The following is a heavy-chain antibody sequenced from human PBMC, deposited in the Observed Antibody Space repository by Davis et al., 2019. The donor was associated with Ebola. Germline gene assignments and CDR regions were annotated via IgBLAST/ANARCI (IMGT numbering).Heavy chain of an antibody. CDR3: AKAPVPAAISNWFDP. V-gene: IGHV3-23*01. CDR1: GFTLSSYA. J-gene: IGHJ5*02. CDR2: ISGSGGST. Sequence: PGGSLRLSCAASGFTLSSYAMSWVRQAPGKGLEWVSAISGSGGSTYYADSVKGRFTISRDNSKNTLYLQMNSLRAEDTAVYYCAKAPVPAAISNWFDPWGQGTLVTVSS. D-gene: IGHD2-2*02.